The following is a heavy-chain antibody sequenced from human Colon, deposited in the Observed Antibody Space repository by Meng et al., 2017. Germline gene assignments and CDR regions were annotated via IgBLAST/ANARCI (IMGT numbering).Heavy chain of an antibody. CDR1: GGSISGYY. Sequence: SETLSLTCTVSGGSISGYYWNWIRQTPGKGLEWIGYMHYSGRINYNPSLKSRVSLSLDTSKNQFSLRVTSVTAADTAVYYCARDGPMNRSRSYSRLDPWGQGTLVTVSS. V-gene: IGHV4-59*01. J-gene: IGHJ5*02. CDR2: MHYSGRI. D-gene: IGHD6-19*01. CDR3: ARDGPMNRSRSYSRLDP.